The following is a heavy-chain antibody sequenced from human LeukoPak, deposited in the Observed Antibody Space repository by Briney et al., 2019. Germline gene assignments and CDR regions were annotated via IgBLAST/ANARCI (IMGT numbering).Heavy chain of an antibody. Sequence: TGGSLRLSCAASGFTFSSYDMHWVRQATGKGLEWVSAIGTAGDTYYPGSVKGRFTISRENAKNSLYLQMNSLRAGDTAVYYCARGKGHCSGSDDNFDYWGQGTLVTVSS. D-gene: IGHD3-10*02. CDR3: ARGKGHCSGSDDNFDY. CDR2: IGTAGDT. CDR1: GFTFSSYD. J-gene: IGHJ4*02. V-gene: IGHV3-13*01.